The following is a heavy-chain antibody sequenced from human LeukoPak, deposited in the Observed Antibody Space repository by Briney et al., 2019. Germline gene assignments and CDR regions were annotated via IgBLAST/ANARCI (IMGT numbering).Heavy chain of an antibody. V-gene: IGHV4-39*07. CDR3: ARVSGSYTLAWFDP. Sequence: KASETLSLTCTVSGGSISSSSYYWGWIRQPPGKGLEWIGSIYYSGSTYYNPSLKSRVTISVDTSKNQFSLKLSSVTAADTAVYYCARVSGSYTLAWFDPWGQGTLVTVSS. CDR1: GGSISSSSYY. J-gene: IGHJ5*02. D-gene: IGHD1-26*01. CDR2: IYYSGST.